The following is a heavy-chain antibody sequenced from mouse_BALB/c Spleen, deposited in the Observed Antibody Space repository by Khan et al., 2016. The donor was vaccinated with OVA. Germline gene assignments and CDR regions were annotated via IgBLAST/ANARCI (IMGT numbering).Heavy chain of an antibody. J-gene: IGHJ3*01. CDR3: ARAGWLQGLLAY. V-gene: IGHV1-39*01. Sequence: VQLQQSGPEPVRPGASVKISCKASGYSFTDYMMYWVKQSHGKSLEWIGNINPYYGSSNYHLKFKDKATLTVARSSTTAYMQLNSLTSEDSAVYFCARAGWLQGLLAYWGQGTLVTVSA. CDR2: INPYYGSS. CDR1: GYSFTDYM. D-gene: IGHD2-2*01.